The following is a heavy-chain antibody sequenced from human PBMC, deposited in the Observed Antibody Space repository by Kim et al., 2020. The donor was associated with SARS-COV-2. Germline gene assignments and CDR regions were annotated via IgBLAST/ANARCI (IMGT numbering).Heavy chain of an antibody. CDR2: ICSDGSST. CDR3: AKDGGGYYDILSGYLDYCEYYGMDA. J-gene: IGHJ6*04. D-gene: IGHD3-9*01. Sequence: GGSLRLSCAASGFTFSNYAMSWVRQAPGEGLEWVSVICSDGSSTYYADSVKGRFTISRDNSKNTLYLQMNSLRAEDTAVYYCAKDGGGYYDILSGYLDYCEYYGMDARGAGTTGTASS. CDR1: GFTFSNYA. V-gene: IGHV3-23*03.